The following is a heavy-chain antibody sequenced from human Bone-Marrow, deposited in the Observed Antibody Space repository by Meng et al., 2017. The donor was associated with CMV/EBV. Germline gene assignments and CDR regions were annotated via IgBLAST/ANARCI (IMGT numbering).Heavy chain of an antibody. Sequence: GESLKISCTASGFTFSTYSMNWVRQAPGKGLEWVSSISSSGSFTFYADSVKGRFTISRDNAKNSLYLQMDSLSAEDTAVYYCATLSTGVPWFDPWGQGTLVTVSS. V-gene: IGHV3-21*01. D-gene: IGHD3-10*01. J-gene: IGHJ5*02. CDR2: ISSSGSFT. CDR3: ATLSTGVPWFDP. CDR1: GFTFSTYS.